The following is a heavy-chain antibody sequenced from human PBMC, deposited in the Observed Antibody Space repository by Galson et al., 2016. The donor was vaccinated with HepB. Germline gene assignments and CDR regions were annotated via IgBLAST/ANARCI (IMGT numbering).Heavy chain of an antibody. V-gene: IGHV3-11*05. D-gene: IGHD7-27*01. CDR3: ARDGETVGRLFTPDY. Sequence: SLSLSCAASGFTFSDYYMSWIRQAPGKGLEWVSYISSSSSYTNYADSVKGRFTISRDNAKNSLYLQMNSLRAEDTAVYYCARDGETVGRLFTPDYWGQGTLVTVSS. CDR1: GFTFSDYY. CDR2: ISSSSSYT. J-gene: IGHJ4*02.